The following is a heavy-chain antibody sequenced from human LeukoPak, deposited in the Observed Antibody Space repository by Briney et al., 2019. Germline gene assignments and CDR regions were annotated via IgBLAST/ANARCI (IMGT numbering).Heavy chain of an antibody. J-gene: IGHJ4*02. CDR2: IYYSGST. CDR3: ARRYGSSWTTFDY. D-gene: IGHD6-13*01. Sequence: PSETLSLTCTVSGGSISSSSYYWGWIRQPPGKGLEWIGSIYYSGSTYYNPSLKSRVTISVDTSKNQFSLKLSSVTAADTAVYYCARRYGSSWTTFDYWGQGTLVTVSS. CDR1: GGSISSSSYY. V-gene: IGHV4-39*01.